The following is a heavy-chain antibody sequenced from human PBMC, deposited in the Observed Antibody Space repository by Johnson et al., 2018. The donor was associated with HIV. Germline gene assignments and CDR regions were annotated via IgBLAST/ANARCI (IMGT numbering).Heavy chain of an antibody. J-gene: IGHJ3*02. CDR1: GFTVSNNY. Sequence: EVQLVESGGGLVQPGGSLRLSCAASGFTVSNNYMHWVRQAPGKGLEWVSVIYSGGTTNYADSVKGRFTISRDNSRNTLYLQMNSLRAEDTAVYYCAREKLRYSRPSKHDAFDIWGQGTMVTVSS. CDR2: IYSGGTT. CDR3: AREKLRYSRPSKHDAFDI. D-gene: IGHD6-13*01. V-gene: IGHV3-66*02.